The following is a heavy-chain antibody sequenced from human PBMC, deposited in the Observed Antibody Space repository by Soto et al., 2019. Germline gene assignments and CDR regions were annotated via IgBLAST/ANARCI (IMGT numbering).Heavy chain of an antibody. V-gene: IGHV4-4*02. Sequence: LSLTCAVSGGSISSSNWWSWVRQPPGKGLEWIGEIYHSGSTNYNPSLKSRVTISVDKSKNQFSLKLSSVTAADTAVYYCARGPVRDYEYYYYYGMDVWGQGTTVTVSS. CDR1: GGSISSSNW. J-gene: IGHJ6*02. D-gene: IGHD4-17*01. CDR3: ARGPVRDYEYYYYYGMDV. CDR2: IYHSGST.